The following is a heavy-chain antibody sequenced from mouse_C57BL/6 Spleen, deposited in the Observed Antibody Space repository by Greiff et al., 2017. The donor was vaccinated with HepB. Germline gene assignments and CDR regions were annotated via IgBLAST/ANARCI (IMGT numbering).Heavy chain of an antibody. Sequence: EVHLVESGPGLVKPSQSLSLTCSVTGYSITSGYYWNWIRQFPGNKLEWMGYISYDGSNNYNPSLKNRISITRDTSKNQFFLKLNSVTTEDTATYYCARTGTGRYFDVWGTGTTVTVSS. J-gene: IGHJ1*03. D-gene: IGHD4-1*01. CDR1: GYSITSGYY. CDR3: ARTGTGRYFDV. CDR2: ISYDGSN. V-gene: IGHV3-6*01.